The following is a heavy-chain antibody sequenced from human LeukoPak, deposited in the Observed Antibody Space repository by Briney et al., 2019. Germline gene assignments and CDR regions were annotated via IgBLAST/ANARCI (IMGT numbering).Heavy chain of an antibody. V-gene: IGHV4-38-2*02. D-gene: IGHD3-10*01. J-gene: IGHJ6*03. CDR1: DDSITMYY. CDR2: IYHSGST. Sequence: SETLSLPCTVSDDSITMYYWTWIRQPPGKGLEWIGSIYHSGSTYYNPSLKSRVTISVDTSKNQFSLKLSSVTAADTAVYYCARALWSDPYYYYYYMDVWGKGTTVTVSS. CDR3: ARALWSDPYYYYYYMDV.